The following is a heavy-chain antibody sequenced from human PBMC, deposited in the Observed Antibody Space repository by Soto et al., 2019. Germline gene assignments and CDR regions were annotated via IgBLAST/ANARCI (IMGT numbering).Heavy chain of an antibody. CDR1: GGSISSYY. CDR2: IYYSGST. J-gene: IGHJ4*02. Sequence: LSLTCTVSGGSISSYYWSWIRQPPGKGLEWIGYIYYSGSTNYNPSLESRVTISVDTSKNQFSLKLSSVTAADTAVYYCARRDCSGGSCYFDYWGQGTLVTVSS. V-gene: IGHV4-59*01. D-gene: IGHD2-15*01. CDR3: ARRDCSGGSCYFDY.